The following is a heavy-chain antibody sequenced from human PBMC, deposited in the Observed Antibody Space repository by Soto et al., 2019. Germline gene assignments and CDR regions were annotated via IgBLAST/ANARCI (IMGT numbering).Heavy chain of an antibody. CDR2: ISSSGSTI. J-gene: IGHJ6*03. CDR3: ARDPSIAAPGGYYYYMDV. Sequence: GGSLRLSCAASGFTFSNYHMSWIRQAPGKGLEWVSYISSSGSTIYYADSVKGRFTISRDNAKNSLYLQMNSLRAEDTAVYYCARDPSIAAPGGYYYYMDVWGKGTTVTVSS. V-gene: IGHV3-11*01. CDR1: GFTFSNYH. D-gene: IGHD6-6*01.